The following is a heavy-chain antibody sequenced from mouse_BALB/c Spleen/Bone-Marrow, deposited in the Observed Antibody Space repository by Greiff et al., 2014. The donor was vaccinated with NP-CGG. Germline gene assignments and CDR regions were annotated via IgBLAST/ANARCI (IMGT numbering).Heavy chain of an antibody. CDR2: INPYNGGT. CDR1: GYSFTGYT. J-gene: IGHJ4*01. V-gene: IGHV1-18*01. Sequence: VQLKQSGPELVKPGASMKISCKASGYSFTGYTMNWVKQSHGKNLEWIGLINPYNGGTSYNQKFKGKATLTVDKSSSTAYMELLSLASEVSAVYYCARVQLGLKYYAMDYWGQGTSVTVSS. D-gene: IGHD3-1*01. CDR3: ARVQLGLKYYAMDY.